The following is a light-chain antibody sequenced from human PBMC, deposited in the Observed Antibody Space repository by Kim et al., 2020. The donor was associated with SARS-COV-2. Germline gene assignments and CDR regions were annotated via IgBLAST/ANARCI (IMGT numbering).Light chain of an antibody. CDR2: EFT. CDR1: NNDVGVYNY. Sequence: QSVTITCTGTNNDVGVYNYVSWYQQHPGKAPKLMIYEFTKRPSGFPDRFSGYKSGSTASLTVSGLQAEDEADYYCSSYAGSNTPYVFGTGTKVTVL. V-gene: IGLV2-8*01. J-gene: IGLJ1*01. CDR3: SSYAGSNTPYV.